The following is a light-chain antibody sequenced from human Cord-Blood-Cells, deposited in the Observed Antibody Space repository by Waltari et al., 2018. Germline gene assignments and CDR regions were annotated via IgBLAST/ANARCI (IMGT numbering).Light chain of an antibody. CDR2: GAS. CDR1: QSVSSN. CDR3: QQYNNWPPT. V-gene: IGKV3-15*01. J-gene: IGKJ4*01. Sequence: EIVMTQSPATLSVSPGERATLSCRASQSVSSNLAWYQQKPGQAPRLLIYGASTRATGIPARFSGSGSGIEFTLTISSLQSGDFAVYYCQQYNNWPPTFGGGTKVEIK.